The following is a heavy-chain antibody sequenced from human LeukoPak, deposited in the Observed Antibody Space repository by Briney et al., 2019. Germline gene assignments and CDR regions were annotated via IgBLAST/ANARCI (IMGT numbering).Heavy chain of an antibody. CDR1: RFSFSTYP. CDR3: ARVLVQLEPHYFDY. V-gene: IGHV3-23*01. CDR2: ISASGDVT. D-gene: IGHD1-1*01. Sequence: GGSLRLSCEASRFSFSTYPMGWVRRAPGKGLEWVSGISASGDVTFHADPLKGRFTISRDNSKNTLYLQMDSPRAEDTAKYYCARVLVQLEPHYFDYWGQGTLVTVSS. J-gene: IGHJ4*02.